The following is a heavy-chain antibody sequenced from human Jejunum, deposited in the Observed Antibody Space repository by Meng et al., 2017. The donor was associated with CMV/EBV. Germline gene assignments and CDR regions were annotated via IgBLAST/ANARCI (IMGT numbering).Heavy chain of an antibody. V-gene: IGHV3-23*01. CDR1: TFTLDNSG. Sequence: LAFAATTFTLDNSGISWVRQAPGKGLEWVSGISSSAGRTYYADSVRGHFTISRDNSKNTLFLQMNSLRVEDTAVYYCANSGLRAWGQGTLVTVSS. CDR3: ANSGLRA. CDR2: ISSSAGRT. J-gene: IGHJ4*02. D-gene: IGHD4-17*01.